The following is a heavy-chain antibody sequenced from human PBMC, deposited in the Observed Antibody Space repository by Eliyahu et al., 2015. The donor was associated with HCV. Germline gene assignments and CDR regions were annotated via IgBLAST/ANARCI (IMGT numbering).Heavy chain of an antibody. CDR3: ARHPSRQYDYGDPKYWYFDL. D-gene: IGHD4-17*01. CDR2: IYYSGST. J-gene: IGHJ2*01. V-gene: IGHV4-39*01. CDR1: GGSISXXXYX. Sequence: QLQLQESGPGLVKPSETLSLTCXVXGGSISXXXYXXGWIRQPPXKGLEWIGSIYYSGSTYYNPSLKSRVTISVDTSKNQFSLKLSSVTAADTAVYYCARHPSRQYDYGDPKYWYFDLWGRGTLVTVSS.